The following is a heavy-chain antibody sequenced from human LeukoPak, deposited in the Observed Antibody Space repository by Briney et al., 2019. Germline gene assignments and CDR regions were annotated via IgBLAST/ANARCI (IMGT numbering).Heavy chain of an antibody. CDR3: AREIGLCLCQRLL. D-gene: IGHD6-25*01. CDR1: GFTFS. Sequence: PGGSLRLSCAASGFTFSNWARQTPGKGLRWVAVIWYDGGKKYYADSLKGRFTISGDNSSPRAEDTAVHYCAREIGLCLCQRLLGGQGTLVTVSS. V-gene: IGHV3-33*01. J-gene: IGHJ4*02. CDR2: IWYDGGKK.